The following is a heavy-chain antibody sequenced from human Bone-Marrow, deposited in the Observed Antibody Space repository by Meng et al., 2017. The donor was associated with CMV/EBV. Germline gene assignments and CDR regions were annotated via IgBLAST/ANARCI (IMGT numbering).Heavy chain of an antibody. CDR3: AREPPTVTTPIIYYYGMDV. CDR1: GGTFSSYA. CDR2: IIPIFGTA. V-gene: IGHV1-69*05. J-gene: IGHJ6*02. D-gene: IGHD4-11*01. Sequence: SVKVSCKASGGTFSSYAISWVRQAPGQGLEWMGGIIPIFGTANYAQKFQGRVTITTDESTSTAYMELSSLRSEDTAVYYCAREPPTVTTPIIYYYGMDVWGQGTTVTVSS.